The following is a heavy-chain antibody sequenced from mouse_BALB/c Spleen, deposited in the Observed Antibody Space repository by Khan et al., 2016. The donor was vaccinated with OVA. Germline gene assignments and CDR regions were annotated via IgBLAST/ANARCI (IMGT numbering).Heavy chain of an antibody. Sequence: EVKLLESGPGLVKPSQSLSLTCTVTGYSITSDYAWNWIRQFPGNKMEWMGYISSSGSTNYNPALKSRISITRDTSKNQFFLQLNSMTTEDTATNYCARDGSRFNYAMDYWGQGTSVTVSS. J-gene: IGHJ4*01. CDR1: GYSITSDYA. V-gene: IGHV3-2*02. CDR2: ISSSGST. CDR3: ARDGSRFNYAMDY. D-gene: IGHD2-3*01.